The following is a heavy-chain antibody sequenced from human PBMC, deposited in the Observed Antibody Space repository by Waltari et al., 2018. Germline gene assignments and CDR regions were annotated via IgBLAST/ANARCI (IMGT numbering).Heavy chain of an antibody. V-gene: IGHV4-4*07. J-gene: IGHJ5*02. D-gene: IGHD3-22*01. CDR2: IYTSGSN. CDR1: GGSISTSY. Sequence: QVQLQESGPGLVKPSETLSLTCTVSGGSISTSYWSWIRQPAGKGLEWIGHIYTSGSNDYNPSLKSRVTMSVDTSKNQFSLRVSSVTAADTAVYYCARDHDSSGFDWFDPWGQGTLFTVSS. CDR3: ARDHDSSGFDWFDP.